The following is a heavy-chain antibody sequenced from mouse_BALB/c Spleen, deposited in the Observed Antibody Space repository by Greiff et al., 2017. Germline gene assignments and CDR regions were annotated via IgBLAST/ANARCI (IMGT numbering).Heavy chain of an antibody. CDR3: ARSTGYAMDY. CDR2: ISSGSSTI. J-gene: IGHJ4*01. V-gene: IGHV5-17*02. CDR1: GFTFSSFG. Sequence: DVMLVESGGGLVKPGGSRKLSCAASGFTFSSFGMHWVRQAPEKGLEWVAYISSGSSTIYYADTVKGRFTISRDNPKNTLFLQMTSLRSEDTAMYYCARSTGYAMDYWGQGTSVTVSS. D-gene: IGHD6-1*01.